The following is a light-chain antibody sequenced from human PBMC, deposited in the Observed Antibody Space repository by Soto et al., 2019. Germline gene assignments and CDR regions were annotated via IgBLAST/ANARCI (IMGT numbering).Light chain of an antibody. Sequence: DIPMTQSPSTLSASVGARVTITCRASQSISTWLAWYQQKPGKAPKLLIYAASSLQSGVPSRFSGSGSATQFTLTISSLQPDDFAIYYCQQYNTYAYTFGQGTKLEIK. CDR1: QSISTW. CDR3: QQYNTYAYT. CDR2: AAS. J-gene: IGKJ2*01. V-gene: IGKV1-5*01.